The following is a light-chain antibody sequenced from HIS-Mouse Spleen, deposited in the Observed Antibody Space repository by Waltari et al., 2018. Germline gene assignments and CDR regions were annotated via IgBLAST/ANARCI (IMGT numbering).Light chain of an antibody. CDR1: ALPKQY. CDR3: QSADSSGTYVV. V-gene: IGLV3-25*03. CDR2: KDS. Sequence: SYELTQPPSVSVSPGQTARITCSGDALPKQYAYWYQQRPGQAPVLVIYKDSERPSGIPEGFSGSSSRTTVTLTISGVQAEDEADYYCQSADSSGTYVVFGGGTKLTVL. J-gene: IGLJ2*01.